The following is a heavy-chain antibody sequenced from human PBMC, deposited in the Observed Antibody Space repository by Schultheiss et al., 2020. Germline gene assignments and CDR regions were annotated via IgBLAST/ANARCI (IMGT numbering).Heavy chain of an antibody. D-gene: IGHD3-16*01. Sequence: SATLSLTCTVSGGSISSYYWSWIRQPPGKGLEWIGYIYYSGSTNYNPSLKSRVTISVDTSKNQFSLKLSSVTAADTAVYYCARGEDDYVWGHWGQGTLVTVSS. CDR3: ARGEDDYVWGH. CDR1: GGSISSYY. J-gene: IGHJ4*02. V-gene: IGHV4-59*01. CDR2: IYYSGST.